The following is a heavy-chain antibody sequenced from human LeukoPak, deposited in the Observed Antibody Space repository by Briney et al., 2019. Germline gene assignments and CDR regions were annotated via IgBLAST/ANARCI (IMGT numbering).Heavy chain of an antibody. CDR1: GYTFTSYA. D-gene: IGHD3-22*01. CDR2: INAGNGNT. CDR3: AKDEKGYYHDTSGYPDAFDI. Sequence: PPASVKVSCKASGYTFTSYAMHWVRQAPGQRLEWMGWINAGNGNTKYSQKFQDRVTVTRDTSTSTAYMELSSLRSEDTAVYYCAKDEKGYYHDTSGYPDAFDIWGQGTMVTVSS. J-gene: IGHJ3*02. V-gene: IGHV1-3*01.